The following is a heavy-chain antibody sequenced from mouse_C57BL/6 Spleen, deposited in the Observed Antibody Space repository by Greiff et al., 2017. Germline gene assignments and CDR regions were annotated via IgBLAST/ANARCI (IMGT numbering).Heavy chain of an antibody. Sequence: VQLQQSGAELAKPGASVKLSCTASVYTFPSYCLPWVKQRPGQGLDWIGYINPCSGYTKYNQTFKDKATLTADKSSSPAYMQLSSLTYEDSAVYYCARRGYDYDLYAMDYWGQGTSVTVSS. CDR3: ARRGYDYDLYAMDY. CDR1: VYTFPSYC. CDR2: INPCSGYT. D-gene: IGHD2-4*01. V-gene: IGHV1-7*01. J-gene: IGHJ4*01.